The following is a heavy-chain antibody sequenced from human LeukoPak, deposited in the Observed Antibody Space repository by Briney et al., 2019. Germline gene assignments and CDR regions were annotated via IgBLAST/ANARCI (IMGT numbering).Heavy chain of an antibody. D-gene: IGHD6-19*01. V-gene: IGHV4-59*01. CDR3: AMGKRSSSGWYRYYYGMDV. CDR2: IYYSWST. J-gene: IGHJ6*02. CDR1: GGPISSYY. Sequence: SETLSLTCTVSGGPISSYYWSWIRQPPGKGLEWIGYIYYSWSTNYNPSLKSRVTISVNSSKNQFSLKLSSVTAADTAVYYCAMGKRSSSGWYRYYYGMDVWGQGTTVTVSS.